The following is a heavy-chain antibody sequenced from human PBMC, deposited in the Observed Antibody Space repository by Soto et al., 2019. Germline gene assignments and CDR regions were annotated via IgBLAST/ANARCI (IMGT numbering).Heavy chain of an antibody. J-gene: IGHJ6*02. CDR1: GYSFTSYS. D-gene: IGHD2-21*02. CDR3: ARDLWGYCGTDCYPLDV. CDR2: IDPSDSYT. Sequence: PGESLKISCKGSGYSFTSYSISWVRQMPGKGLEWMGRIDPSDSYTNYSPSFQGHVTISADKSISTAYLQWSSLKASDTAVYYCARDLWGYCGTDCYPLDVWGQGTTFTVSS. V-gene: IGHV5-10-1*01.